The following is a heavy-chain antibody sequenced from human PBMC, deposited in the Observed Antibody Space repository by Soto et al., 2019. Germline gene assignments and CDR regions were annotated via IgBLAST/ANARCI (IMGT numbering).Heavy chain of an antibody. CDR1: GFTFSSYG. Sequence: QVQLVESGGGVVQPGRSLRLSCAASGFTFSSYGMHWVRQAPGKGLEWVAVIWYDGSNKYYADYVKGRFTISRDNSKNTLYLQMNSLRAEDTAVYYCARIRDTAMGTNWFDPWGQGTLVTVSS. CDR3: ARIRDTAMGTNWFDP. D-gene: IGHD5-18*01. CDR2: IWYDGSNK. V-gene: IGHV3-33*01. J-gene: IGHJ5*02.